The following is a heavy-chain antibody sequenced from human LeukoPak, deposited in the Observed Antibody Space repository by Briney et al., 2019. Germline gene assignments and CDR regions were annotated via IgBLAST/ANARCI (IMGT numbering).Heavy chain of an antibody. Sequence: PGGSLRLSCAASGFTFSSYGMHWVRQAPGKGLEWVAVISYDGSNKYYADSVKGRFTISRDNSKNTLYLQMNSLRAEDTAVYYCAKDSLPTTLAYYFDYWGQGTLVTVSS. V-gene: IGHV3-30*18. J-gene: IGHJ4*02. CDR2: ISYDGSNK. CDR3: AKDSLPTTLAYYFDY. CDR1: GFTFSSYG. D-gene: IGHD1-26*01.